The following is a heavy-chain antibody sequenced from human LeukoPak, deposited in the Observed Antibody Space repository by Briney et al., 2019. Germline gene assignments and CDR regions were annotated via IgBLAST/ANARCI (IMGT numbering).Heavy chain of an antibody. Sequence: GGSLRLSCAASGFTFSSYSMNWVRQAPGKGLEWVSYISSSSSTIYYADSVKGRFTISRDNAKNSLYLQMNSLRDEDTAVYYCARHADPGDYDYYYGMDVWGQGTTVTVS. D-gene: IGHD2-21*02. J-gene: IGHJ6*02. V-gene: IGHV3-48*02. CDR2: ISSSSSTI. CDR3: ARHADPGDYDYYYGMDV. CDR1: GFTFSSYS.